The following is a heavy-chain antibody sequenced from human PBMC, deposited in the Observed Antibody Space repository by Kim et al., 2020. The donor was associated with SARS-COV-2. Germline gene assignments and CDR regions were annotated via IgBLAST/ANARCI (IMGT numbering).Heavy chain of an antibody. CDR2: ISGSGGST. CDR1: GFTFSSYA. CDR3: AKSQYRVGDCFEYFQH. V-gene: IGHV3-23*01. Sequence: GGSLRLSCAASGFTFSSYAMSWVRQAPGKGLEWVSAISGSGGSTYYADSVKGRFTISRDNSKNTLYLQMNSLRTEDTAVYFCAKSQYRVGDCFEYFQHWGQGTLFSVSP. J-gene: IGHJ1*01. D-gene: IGHD2-21*02.